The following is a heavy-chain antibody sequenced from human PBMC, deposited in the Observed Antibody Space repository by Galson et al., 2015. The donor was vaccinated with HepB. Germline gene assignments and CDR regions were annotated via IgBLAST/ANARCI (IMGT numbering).Heavy chain of an antibody. CDR1: GFTFTNHA. CDR3: VRDWTYDFWSGYFGAFDL. Sequence: SLRLSCPASGFTFTNHAIHWVRPAPGQGLEYVSVNSGNGHDTSYDESVTGRFSVSRDNSRNWLFLQMSILRPEVTAVYYCVRDWTYDFWSGYFGAFDLWGQGTLVTVSS. J-gene: IGHJ3*01. CDR2: NSGNGHDT. V-gene: IGHV3-64D*09. D-gene: IGHD3-3*01.